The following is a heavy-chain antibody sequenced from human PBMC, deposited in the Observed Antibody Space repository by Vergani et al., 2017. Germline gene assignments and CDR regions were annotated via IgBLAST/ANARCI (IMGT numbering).Heavy chain of an antibody. Sequence: VQLQQWGAGLLKPSETLSLTCAVYGGSFSGYYWSWIRQPPGKGLEWVSAISGSGGSTYYADSVKGRFTISRVNSKNTLDLQMNSLRAEDTAVYYCAKSTQIVVVVARYEGWGQGTLVTVSS. CDR3: AKSTQIVVVVARYEG. D-gene: IGHD2-15*01. CDR1: GGSFSGYY. CDR2: ISGSGGST. V-gene: IGHV3-23*01. J-gene: IGHJ4*02.